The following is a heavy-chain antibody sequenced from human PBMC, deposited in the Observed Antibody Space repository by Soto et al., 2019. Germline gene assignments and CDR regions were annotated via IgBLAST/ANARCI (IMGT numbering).Heavy chain of an antibody. J-gene: IGHJ6*02. V-gene: IGHV3-33*01. CDR1: GFTFSSYG. CDR2: IWYDGSNK. Sequence: QVQLLESGGGVVQPGRSLRLSCAASGFTFSSYGMHWVRQAPGKGLEWVAVIWYDGSNKYYADSVKGRFTISRDNSKNTLYLQMNSLRAEDAAVYYCARDRAVVIPTVGLGSYYYGMDVWGQGTTVTVSS. D-gene: IGHD3-22*01. CDR3: ARDRAVVIPTVGLGSYYYGMDV.